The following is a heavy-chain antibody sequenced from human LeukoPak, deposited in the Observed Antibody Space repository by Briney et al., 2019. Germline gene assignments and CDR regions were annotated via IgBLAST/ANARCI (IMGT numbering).Heavy chain of an antibody. V-gene: IGHV3-23*01. CDR3: AKGGPVSGNYFHLDY. J-gene: IGHJ4*02. CDR2: ISGSGGST. D-gene: IGHD1-26*01. Sequence: GGSLRLSCAASGFTFSSYAMSWVRQAPGKGLEWVSAISGSGGSTYYADSVKGRFTISRDNSKDTLYLQMSSLRAEDTAVYYCAKGGPVSGNYFHLDYWGQGTRVTVSS. CDR1: GFTFSSYA.